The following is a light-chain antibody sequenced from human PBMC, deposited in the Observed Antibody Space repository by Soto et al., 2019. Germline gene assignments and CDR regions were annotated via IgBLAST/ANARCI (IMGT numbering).Light chain of an antibody. CDR1: QRIGDY. CDR3: QQRYVWPIT. J-gene: IGKJ5*01. CDR2: DSS. Sequence: EIVLTQSPATLSLSPGERATLSCRASQRIGDYLAWYQQKPGQAPRLLIYDSSKRATGIPVRFSGSGSGTDFTLTSSSLQPEDFAVYFCQQRYVWPITFGQGARLDIK. V-gene: IGKV3-11*01.